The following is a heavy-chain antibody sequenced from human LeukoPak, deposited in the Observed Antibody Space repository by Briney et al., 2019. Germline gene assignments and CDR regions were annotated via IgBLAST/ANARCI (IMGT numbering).Heavy chain of an antibody. CDR2: ISDSGDST. D-gene: IGHD3-3*01. Sequence: PGGSLRLSCAASGFSFSSYAMSWVRQAPGKGLEWVSSISDSGDSTYYADSVKGRFTISRDNSKNTLHLQMNSLRAEDTAIYYCAKHQTADFWSNYRTQLLFDYWGQGTLVTVSS. J-gene: IGHJ4*02. V-gene: IGHV3-23*01. CDR1: GFSFSSYA. CDR3: AKHQTADFWSNYRTQLLFDY.